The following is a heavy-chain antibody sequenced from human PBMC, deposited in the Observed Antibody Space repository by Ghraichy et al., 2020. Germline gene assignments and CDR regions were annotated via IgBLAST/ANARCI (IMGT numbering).Heavy chain of an antibody. CDR1: GFTFSSYN. Sequence: RGSLRLSCVGSGFTFSSYNMNWVRQSPGKGLEWVSYISSGSKAIFYADSVKGRFTISRDNAQNSLYLQMNGLRDEDTAVYYCARASTVVRFYYYDGMDVWGQGTTVTVSS. CDR2: ISSGSKAI. V-gene: IGHV3-48*02. CDR3: ARASTVVRFYYYDGMDV. D-gene: IGHD4-23*01. J-gene: IGHJ6*02.